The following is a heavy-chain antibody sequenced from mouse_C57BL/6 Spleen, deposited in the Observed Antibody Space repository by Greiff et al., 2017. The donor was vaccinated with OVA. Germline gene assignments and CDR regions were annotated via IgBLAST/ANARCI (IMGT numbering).Heavy chain of an antibody. Sequence: QVQLKESGPELVKPGASVKISCKASGYAFSSSWMNWVKQRPGKGLEWIGRIYPGDGDTNYNGKFKGKATLTADKSSSTAYMQLSSLTSEDSAVYFCAKGEITTGDYWGQGTTLTVSS. CDR2: IYPGDGDT. J-gene: IGHJ2*01. V-gene: IGHV1-82*01. D-gene: IGHD1-1*01. CDR3: AKGEITTGDY. CDR1: GYAFSSSW.